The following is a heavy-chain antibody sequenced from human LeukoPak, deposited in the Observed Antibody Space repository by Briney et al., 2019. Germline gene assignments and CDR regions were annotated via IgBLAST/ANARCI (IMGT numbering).Heavy chain of an antibody. V-gene: IGHV3-30-3*01. J-gene: IGHJ4*02. Sequence: GGSLRLSCAASGFTFSSYAMHWVRQAPGKGLEWVAVISYDGGNKYYADSVKGRFTISRDNSKNTLYLQMNSLRAEDTAVYYCARDLEDIVVVVAATLDYWGQGTLVTVSS. CDR2: ISYDGGNK. D-gene: IGHD2-15*01. CDR3: ARDLEDIVVVVAATLDY. CDR1: GFTFSSYA.